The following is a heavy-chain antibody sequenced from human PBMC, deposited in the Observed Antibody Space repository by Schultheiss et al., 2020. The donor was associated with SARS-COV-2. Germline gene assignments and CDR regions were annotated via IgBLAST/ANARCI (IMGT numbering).Heavy chain of an antibody. Sequence: SETLSLTCTVSGGSISSGGYYWSWIRQHPGKGLEWIGYIYYSGSTYYNPSLKSRVTISVDTSKNQFSLKLSSVTAADTAVYYCARRRDSIGYYGGPWGQGTLVTVSS. CDR3: ARRRDSIGYYGGP. D-gene: IGHD3-22*01. CDR2: IYYSGST. V-gene: IGHV4-31*03. J-gene: IGHJ5*02. CDR1: GGSISSGGYY.